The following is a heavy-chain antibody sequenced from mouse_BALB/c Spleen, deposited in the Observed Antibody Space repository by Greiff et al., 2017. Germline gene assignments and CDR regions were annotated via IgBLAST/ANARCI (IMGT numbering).Heavy chain of an antibody. D-gene: IGHD2-4*01. CDR1: GFTFSSYY. CDR2: INSNGGST. CDR3: ARHDYFFDY. V-gene: IGHV5-6-2*01. Sequence: EVMLVESGGGLVKLGGSLKLSCAASGFTFSSYYMSWVRQTPEKRLELVAAINSNGGSTYYPDTVKGRFTISRDNAKNTLYLQMSSLKSEDTALYYCARHDYFFDYWGQGTTLTVSS. J-gene: IGHJ2*01.